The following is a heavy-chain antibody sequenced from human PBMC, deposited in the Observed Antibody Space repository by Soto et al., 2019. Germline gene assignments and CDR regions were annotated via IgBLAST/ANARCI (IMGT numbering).Heavy chain of an antibody. CDR2: ISGSGGST. J-gene: IGHJ4*02. CDR1: GFTFSSYA. Sequence: EVQLLESGGGLVQPGGSLRLSCAASGFTFSSYAMSWVRQAPGKGLEWVSAISGSGGSTYYADSVKGRFTISRDNSKNTLYLQMNSLRAEDTAVYFCAKGYGSGSYYAIDYWGQGTLVTVSS. D-gene: IGHD3-10*01. CDR3: AKGYGSGSYYAIDY. V-gene: IGHV3-23*01.